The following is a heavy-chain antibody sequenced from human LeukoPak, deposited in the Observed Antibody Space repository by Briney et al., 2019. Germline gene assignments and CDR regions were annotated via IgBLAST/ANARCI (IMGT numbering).Heavy chain of an antibody. J-gene: IGHJ4*02. CDR1: GYTFTNYV. CDR2: ISAYNYNT. Sequence: GASVKVSCTASGYTFTNYVISWVRQAPGQGLEWMGWISAYNYNTKYAQKFQGRVTMTTDTSTTTAYMELRSLRSDDTAVYYCARIPNYSSGWYGSTPFDYWGQGTLVTVSS. CDR3: ARIPNYSSGWYGSTPFDY. V-gene: IGHV1-18*01. D-gene: IGHD6-19*01.